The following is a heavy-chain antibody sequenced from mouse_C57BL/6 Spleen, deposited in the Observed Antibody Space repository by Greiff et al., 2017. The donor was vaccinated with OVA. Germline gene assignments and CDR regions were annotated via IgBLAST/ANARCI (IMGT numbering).Heavy chain of an antibody. CDR1: GYSITSGYY. J-gene: IGHJ3*01. CDR3: APYDAWFAY. CDR2: ISYDGSN. Sequence: EVKLMESGPGLVKPSQSLSLTCSVTGYSITSGYYWNWIRQFPGNKLEWMGYISYDGSNNYNPSLKNRISITRDTSKNQFFLKLNSVTTEDTATYYCAPYDAWFAYWGQGTLVTVSA. D-gene: IGHD2-12*01. V-gene: IGHV3-6*01.